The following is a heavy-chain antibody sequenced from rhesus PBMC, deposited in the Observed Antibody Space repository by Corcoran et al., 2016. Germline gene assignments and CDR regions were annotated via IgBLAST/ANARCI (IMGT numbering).Heavy chain of an antibody. V-gene: IGHV4S9*01. J-gene: IGHJ6*01. Sequence: QVQLQESGPGLVKPSETLSLTCAVSGGSISDYYYWNWIRQPPGKGLEWIGNIYGHRASTYYTPSPKRAVTISKDTSKIQFFLKLGSVTAADTAVYYGARRGDGSSYVDGLDSWGQGVVVTV. CDR1: GGSISDYYY. CDR2: IYGHRAST. CDR3: ARRGDGSSYVDGLDS. D-gene: IGHD4-29*01.